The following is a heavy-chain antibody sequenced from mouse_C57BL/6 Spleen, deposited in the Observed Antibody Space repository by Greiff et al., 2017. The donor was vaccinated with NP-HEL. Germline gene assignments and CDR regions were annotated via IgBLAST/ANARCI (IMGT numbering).Heavy chain of an antibody. V-gene: IGHV5-6*01. Sequence: DVQLVESGGDLVKPGGSLKLYCAASGFTFSSYGMSWVRQTPDKRLEWVATISSGGSYTYYPDSVKGRFTISRDNAKNPLYLQLSSLKSEETAMYYCARHGGRDYDGAMDYWGQGSSVTVSS. CDR2: ISSGGSYT. J-gene: IGHJ4*01. CDR1: GFTFSSYG. D-gene: IGHD2-4*01. CDR3: ARHGGRDYDGAMDY.